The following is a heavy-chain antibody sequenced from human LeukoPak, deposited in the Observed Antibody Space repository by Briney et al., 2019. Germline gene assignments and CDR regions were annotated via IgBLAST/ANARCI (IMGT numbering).Heavy chain of an antibody. Sequence: QPGGSLRVSCAATEFTVSRNYISWVRQAPSKVLHWFSVIYSGGSTYYTDSVKGRFTISRDTSKNTVYLQMDSLRAEDTAVYYCARGPYSSTWNTVDYWGQGTLVTVSS. CDR2: IYSGGST. D-gene: IGHD6-13*01. CDR1: EFTVSRNY. J-gene: IGHJ4*02. V-gene: IGHV3-66*01. CDR3: ARGPYSSTWNTVDY.